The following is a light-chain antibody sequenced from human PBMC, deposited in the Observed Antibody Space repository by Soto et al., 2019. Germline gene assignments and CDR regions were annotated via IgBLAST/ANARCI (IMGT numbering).Light chain of an antibody. V-gene: IGKV3-20*01. CDR2: GAS. CDR3: QQYRTSPYT. Sequence: EIVLTQSPGTLSLSPGERATLSCRASQTVSSSYLAWYQQKPGQAPRLLIYGASSRATGIPDRSSGSGSGTDFTLTISRLEPEDFAVYFCQQYRTSPYTFGQGTKLEIK. J-gene: IGKJ2*01. CDR1: QTVSSSY.